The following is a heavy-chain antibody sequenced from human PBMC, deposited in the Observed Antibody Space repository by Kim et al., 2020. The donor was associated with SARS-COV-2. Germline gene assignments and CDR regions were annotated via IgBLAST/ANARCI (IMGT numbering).Heavy chain of an antibody. D-gene: IGHD4-17*01. CDR1: GFTFSTYA. V-gene: IGHV3-48*03. Sequence: GGSLRLSCAASGFTFSTYAFNCVRQAPGKGLEWVSYISRSGGAIYYADSVKGRFTISRDSAKSSLYIQMNSLRADDTGVYFCVRALGDYYYMDVWGKGTTVTVSS. J-gene: IGHJ6*03. CDR2: ISRSGGAI. CDR3: VRALGDYYYMDV.